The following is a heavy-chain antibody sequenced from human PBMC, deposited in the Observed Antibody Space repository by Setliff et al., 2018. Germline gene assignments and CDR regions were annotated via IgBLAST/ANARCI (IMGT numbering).Heavy chain of an antibody. CDR1: GYSFTNYW. V-gene: IGHV5-51*01. J-gene: IGHJ6*02. Sequence: GESLKISCEGSGYSFTNYWIAWVRQMPGKGLEWMGIIYPGDSDIRYSPSFQGQVTISADKSISTAYLQWSSLKASDTAMYYCARGGVEQLAGRPLKGYYYGIDVWGQGTTVTVSS. CDR2: IYPGDSDI. CDR3: ARGGVEQLAGRPLKGYYYGIDV. D-gene: IGHD6-6*01.